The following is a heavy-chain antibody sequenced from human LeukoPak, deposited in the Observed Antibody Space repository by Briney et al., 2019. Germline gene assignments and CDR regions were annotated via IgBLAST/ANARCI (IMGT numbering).Heavy chain of an antibody. CDR1: GFTFSSYA. V-gene: IGHV3-23*01. CDR2: ISGSGGST. J-gene: IGHJ4*02. D-gene: IGHD5-12*01. Sequence: GGSLRLSCAASGFTFSSYAMSWVRQAPGKGLEWVSAISGSGGSTYHADSVKGRFTISRDNSKNTLYLQMNSLRAEDTAVYYCTKQYSGYEMFDYWGQGTLVTVSS. CDR3: TKQYSGYEMFDY.